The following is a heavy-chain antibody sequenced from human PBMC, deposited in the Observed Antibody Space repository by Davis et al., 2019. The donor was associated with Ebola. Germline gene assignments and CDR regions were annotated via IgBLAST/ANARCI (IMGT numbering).Heavy chain of an antibody. CDR1: GGSISSGGYY. J-gene: IGHJ4*02. Sequence: MPSETLSLTCTVSGGSISSGGYYWSWIRQLPGKGLEWIGYIYYSGIPYSNPSLGSRVTISVDTSKNQFSLNLSSVTAADPAVYYCARLRTEMASFYFEYWGQGTLVTVSS. CDR2: IYYSGIP. D-gene: IGHD5-24*01. V-gene: IGHV4-31*03. CDR3: ARLRTEMASFYFEY.